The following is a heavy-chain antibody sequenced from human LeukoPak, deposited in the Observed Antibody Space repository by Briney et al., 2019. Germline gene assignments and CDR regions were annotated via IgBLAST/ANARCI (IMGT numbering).Heavy chain of an antibody. J-gene: IGHJ3*02. CDR1: GYTFTSYA. V-gene: IGHV1-3*03. CDR2: INAGNGNT. Sequence: GASVKVSCKASGYTFTSYAMHWVRQAPGQRLEWMGWINAGNGNTKYSQEFQGRVTITRDTSASTAYMELSSLRSEDMAVYYRARGAYYDSSGYSDAFDIWGQGTVVTVSS. CDR3: ARGAYYDSSGYSDAFDI. D-gene: IGHD3-22*01.